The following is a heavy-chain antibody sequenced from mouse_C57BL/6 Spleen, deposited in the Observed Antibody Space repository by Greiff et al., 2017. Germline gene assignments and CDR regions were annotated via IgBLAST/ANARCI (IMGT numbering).Heavy chain of an antibody. J-gene: IGHJ4*01. V-gene: IGHV1-64*01. D-gene: IGHD3-2*01. CDR3: ARPKTSPYAMDY. CDR1: GYTFTSYG. CDR2: IHPNSGST. Sequence: VKLQQPGAELVKPGASVKLSCKASGYTFTSYGMHWVKQRPGQGLEWIGRIHPNSGSTNYNEKLKSKPILTVDKSSSTAYMQLSSLSYENSAVYYCARPKTSPYAMDYWGQGTSVTVST.